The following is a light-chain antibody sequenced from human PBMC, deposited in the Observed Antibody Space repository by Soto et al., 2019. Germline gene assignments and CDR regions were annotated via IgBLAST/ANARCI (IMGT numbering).Light chain of an antibody. Sequence: DIQVTQSPHTLSASVGDRVTITCRASQGIKNWLAWYQQKPGKAPNLLIYTGSSLQSGVPSRFSGSGSGTDLTITINSLQPEDFETYYCQQAASFPITFGQGTRLEIK. CDR1: QGIKNW. CDR3: QQAASFPIT. V-gene: IGKV1-12*01. J-gene: IGKJ5*01. CDR2: TGS.